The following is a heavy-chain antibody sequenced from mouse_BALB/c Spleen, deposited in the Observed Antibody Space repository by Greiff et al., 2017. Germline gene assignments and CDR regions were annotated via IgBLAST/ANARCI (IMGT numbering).Heavy chain of an antibody. CDR3: AREGNSDY. V-gene: IGHV5-6-5*01. CDR1: GFTFSSYA. CDR2: ISSGGST. D-gene: IGHD5-2*01. Sequence: EVMLVESGGGLVKPGGSLKLSCAASGFTFSSYAMSWVRQTPEKRLEWVASISSGGSTYYPDSVKGRFTISRDNARNILYLQMSSLRSEDTAMYYCAREGNSDYWGQGTTLTVSS. J-gene: IGHJ2*01.